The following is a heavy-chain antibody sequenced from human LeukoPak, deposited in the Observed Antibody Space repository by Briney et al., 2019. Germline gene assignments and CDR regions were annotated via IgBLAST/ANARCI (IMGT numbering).Heavy chain of an antibody. Sequence: GGSLRLSCAASGFIFSHYGMHWVRQAPGKGLEWVAVISYDGSNKYYADSVKGRFTISRDNSKNTLYLQMNSLRAEDTAVYYCAKDLGLGDYYYYMDVWGKGTAVTVSS. V-gene: IGHV3-30*18. CDR2: ISYDGSNK. D-gene: IGHD3-22*01. J-gene: IGHJ6*03. CDR1: GFIFSHYG. CDR3: AKDLGLGDYYYYMDV.